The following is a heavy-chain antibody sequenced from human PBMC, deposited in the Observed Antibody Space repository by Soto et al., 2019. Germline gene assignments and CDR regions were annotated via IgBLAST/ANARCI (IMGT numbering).Heavy chain of an antibody. CDR2: ITPMFGIG. J-gene: IGHJ2*01. CDR1: GGTFNRYA. V-gene: IGHV1-69*12. CDR3: AQTLGSAVAGPGRFDL. Sequence: QVQLVQSGAEVKKPGSSVKVSCKASGGTFNRYAISWLRQAPGQGPEWMGGITPMFGIGNYAQKFQGRVTITADESTPTVNMELRRLTCEDTAVYYCAQTLGSAVAGPGRFDLWGRGTRVIVSS. D-gene: IGHD6-19*01.